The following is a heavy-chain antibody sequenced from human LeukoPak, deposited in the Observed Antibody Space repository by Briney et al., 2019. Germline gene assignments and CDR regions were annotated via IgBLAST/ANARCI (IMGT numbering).Heavy chain of an antibody. Sequence: GGSLRLSCAASGFTLSGYGMHWVRQAPGKGLKWVTFIQNDGSNKYYADSVKGRFTISRDNSKNTLYLQMNSLRAEDTAPYYCARDDLLTGYNLDYWGQGTLVTVSS. CDR3: ARDDLLTGYNLDY. D-gene: IGHD3-9*01. J-gene: IGHJ4*02. CDR1: GFTLSGYG. V-gene: IGHV3-30*19. CDR2: IQNDGSNK.